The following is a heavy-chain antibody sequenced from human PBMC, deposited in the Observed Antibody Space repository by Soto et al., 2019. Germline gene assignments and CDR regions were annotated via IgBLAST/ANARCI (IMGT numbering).Heavy chain of an antibody. V-gene: IGHV4-59*01. Sequence: SETLSLTCTVSGGSISSYYWSWIRQPPGKGLEWIGYIYYSGSTNYNPSLKSRVTISVDTSKNQFSLKLSSVTAADTAVYYCARSDYYYGSGTLFDYWGQGTLVTVSS. J-gene: IGHJ4*02. CDR3: ARSDYYYGSGTLFDY. CDR2: IYYSGST. CDR1: GGSISSYY. D-gene: IGHD3-10*01.